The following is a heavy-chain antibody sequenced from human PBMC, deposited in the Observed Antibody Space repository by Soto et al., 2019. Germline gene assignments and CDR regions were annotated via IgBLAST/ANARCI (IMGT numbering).Heavy chain of an antibody. J-gene: IGHJ6*02. D-gene: IGHD4-4*01. Sequence: QVQLVQSGAEVKRSGASVKVSCKASGYTFSDYFIQWLRQAPGQGREWVAWINPKTAATNYAKRFQGWATVTRDTAFSTAYLELTRLRPDDTGIYYCARIKWGLDHYRGMDVWGQGTAVTVSS. CDR2: INPKTAAT. CDR1: GYTFSDYF. V-gene: IGHV1-2*04. CDR3: ARIKWGLDHYRGMDV.